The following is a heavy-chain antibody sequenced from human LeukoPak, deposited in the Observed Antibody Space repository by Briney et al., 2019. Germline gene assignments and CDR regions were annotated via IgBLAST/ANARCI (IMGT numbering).Heavy chain of an antibody. D-gene: IGHD1-26*01. CDR2: IHYTGST. V-gene: IGHV4-59*01. Sequence: SETLSLTCTVSGGSITSSYWSWIRQSPGKGLEWIGYIHYTGSTNYNPSLKSRVTMLIDTSKNQFSLKLRSVTAADTALYYCARGQVGATQLFDFWGQGTLVTVSS. J-gene: IGHJ5*01. CDR3: ARGQVGATQLFDF. CDR1: GGSITSSY.